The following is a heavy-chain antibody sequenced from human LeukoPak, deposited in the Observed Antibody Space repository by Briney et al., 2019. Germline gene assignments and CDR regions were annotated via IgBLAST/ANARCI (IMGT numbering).Heavy chain of an antibody. D-gene: IGHD3-10*01. CDR1: GFTFSSYD. CDR3: ARGFGWFGELSDAFDI. V-gene: IGHV3-13*05. J-gene: IGHJ3*02. Sequence: PGGSLRLSCAASGFTFSSYDMHWVRRATGKGLEWVSAIGTAGDPYYPGSVKGRFTISRENAKNSLYLQMNSLRAGDTAVYYCARGFGWFGELSDAFDIWGQGTMVTVSS. CDR2: IGTAGDP.